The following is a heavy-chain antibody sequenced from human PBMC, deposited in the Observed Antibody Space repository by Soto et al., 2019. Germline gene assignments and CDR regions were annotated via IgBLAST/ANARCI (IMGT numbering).Heavy chain of an antibody. Sequence: EVQLVESGGGLVKPGGSLRLSCAASGFTFSSFGMNWVRQAPGKGLEWVSSISGSGAYIYYADSVKGRFTISGDNAKNSLYLQMNSLRADDTAVYYCARDSFGSGSYSVYWGQGTLVTVSS. CDR3: ARDSFGSGSYSVY. V-gene: IGHV3-21*01. CDR1: GFTFSSFG. D-gene: IGHD3-10*01. CDR2: ISGSGAYI. J-gene: IGHJ4*02.